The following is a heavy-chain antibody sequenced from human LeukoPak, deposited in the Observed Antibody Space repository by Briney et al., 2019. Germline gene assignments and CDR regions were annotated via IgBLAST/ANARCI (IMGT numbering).Heavy chain of an antibody. V-gene: IGHV1-69*13. J-gene: IGHJ6*02. CDR3: ATRLAVAGTGGYYYYYYGMDV. CDR2: IIPIFGTA. D-gene: IGHD6-19*01. Sequence: GASVKVSCKASGGTFSSYAISWVRQAPGQGLEWMGGIIPIFGTANYAQKFQGGVTITADESTSTAYMELSSLRSEDTAVYYCATRLAVAGTGGYYYYYYGMDVWGQGTTVTVSS. CDR1: GGTFSSYA.